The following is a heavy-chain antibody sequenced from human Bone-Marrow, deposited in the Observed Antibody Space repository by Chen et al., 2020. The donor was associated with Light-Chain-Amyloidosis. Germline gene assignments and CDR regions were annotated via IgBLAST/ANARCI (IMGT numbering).Heavy chain of an antibody. CDR1: GGSISSPHW. CDR3: AREGVSGSIDY. D-gene: IGHD3-10*01. Sequence: QVQLQESGPGLVKPSGTLSLTCAVSGGSISSPHWWSWIRQPPGKGLGWIGEIYPTGSPTYNPSLKSRVTISVDMSKNQFSLKLTSVTAADTAVYYCAREGVSGSIDYWGQGTLVTVSS. J-gene: IGHJ4*02. V-gene: IGHV4-4*02. CDR2: IYPTGSP.